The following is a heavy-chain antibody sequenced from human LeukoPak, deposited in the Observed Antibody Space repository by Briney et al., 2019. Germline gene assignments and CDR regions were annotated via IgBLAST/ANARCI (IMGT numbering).Heavy chain of an antibody. CDR2: IYSGGHT. Sequence: GGSLRLSCAASGFSVTTNYMNWVRQAPGKGLEWVSDIYSGGHTYYTDSVKGRFTISRDTSNSTVYLHMSSLRPDDTAVYYCARSTRDGYTHYHDYYMDLWGKGTTVTVSS. V-gene: IGHV3-53*01. D-gene: IGHD5-24*01. CDR1: GFSVTTNY. CDR3: ARSTRDGYTHYHDYYMDL. J-gene: IGHJ6*03.